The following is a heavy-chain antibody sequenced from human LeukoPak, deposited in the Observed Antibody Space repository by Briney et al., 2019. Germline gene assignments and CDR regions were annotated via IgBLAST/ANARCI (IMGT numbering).Heavy chain of an antibody. J-gene: IGHJ3*02. Sequence: GGSLRLSCAASGFTFSDYYMSWIRQAPGKGLEWVSYISSSGSTIYYADSVKGRFTISRDNAKNSLYLQMNGPRAEDTAVYYCARDFEYGSGSYNAFDIWGQGTMVTVSS. CDR1: GFTFSDYY. D-gene: IGHD3-10*01. V-gene: IGHV3-11*04. CDR2: ISSSGSTI. CDR3: ARDFEYGSGSYNAFDI.